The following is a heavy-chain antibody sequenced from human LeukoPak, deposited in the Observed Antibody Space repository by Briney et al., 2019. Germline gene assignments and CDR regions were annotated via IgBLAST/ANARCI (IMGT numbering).Heavy chain of an antibody. CDR3: ARDVSYDILTGLGDAFDI. V-gene: IGHV1-18*01. Sequence: SVKVSCKASGYTFTSYGISWVRQAPGQGLEWMGWISAYNGNTNYAQKLQGRVTMTTDTSTSTAYMELRSLRSDDTAVYYCARDVSYDILTGLGDAFDIWGQGTMVTVSS. J-gene: IGHJ3*02. D-gene: IGHD3-9*01. CDR1: GYTFTSYG. CDR2: ISAYNGNT.